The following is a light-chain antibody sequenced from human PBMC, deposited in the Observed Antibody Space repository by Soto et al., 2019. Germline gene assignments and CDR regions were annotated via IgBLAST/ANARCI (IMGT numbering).Light chain of an antibody. Sequence: EILMTQSPATLSVSPGERATLSCRASQSVGSDLAWYQQRPGQAPRLLIYAASARAAGIPARFSGSGSGTELTLTISSLQSEDFAVYYCQQYNNWSPLTFGGGTKVEIK. CDR2: AAS. CDR1: QSVGSD. V-gene: IGKV3D-15*01. CDR3: QQYNNWSPLT. J-gene: IGKJ4*01.